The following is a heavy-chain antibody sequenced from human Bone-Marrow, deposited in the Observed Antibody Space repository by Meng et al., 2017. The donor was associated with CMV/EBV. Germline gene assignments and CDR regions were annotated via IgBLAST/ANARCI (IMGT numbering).Heavy chain of an antibody. CDR3: ARMTIFGFDY. D-gene: IGHD3-3*01. V-gene: IGHV3-9*01. J-gene: IGHJ4*02. CDR2: ISWNSGSI. Sequence: GGSLRLSCAASGFTFDDYAMHWVRQAPGKGLEWVSGISWNSGSIGYADSVKGRFTISRDNAKNSLYLQMNSLRAEDTAVYYCARMTIFGFDYWGQGTLVNVAS. CDR1: GFTFDDYA.